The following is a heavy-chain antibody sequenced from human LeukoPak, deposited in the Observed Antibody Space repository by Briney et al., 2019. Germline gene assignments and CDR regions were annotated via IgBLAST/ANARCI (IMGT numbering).Heavy chain of an antibody. V-gene: IGHV1-69*05. J-gene: IGHJ3*02. CDR2: IIPIFGTA. CDR1: GGTFSSYA. D-gene: IGHD1-26*01. Sequence: ASVKVSXKASGGTFSSYAISWVRQAPGQGLEWMGRIIPIFGTANYAQKFQGRVTITTDESTSTAYMELSSLRSEDTAVYYCASLGVGATRDAFDIWGQGTMVTVSS. CDR3: ASLGVGATRDAFDI.